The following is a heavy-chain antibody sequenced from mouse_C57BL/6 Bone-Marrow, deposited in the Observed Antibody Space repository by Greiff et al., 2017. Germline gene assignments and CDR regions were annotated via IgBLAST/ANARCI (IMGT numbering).Heavy chain of an antibody. V-gene: IGHV14-3*01. D-gene: IGHD2-1*01. CDR3: ACGRYYGNYQFAY. Sequence: VQLKESVAELVRPGASVKLSCTASGFNIKNTYMHWVKQRPEQGLEWIGRIDPANGNTKYAPKFQGKATITADTSSNTAYLQLSSLTSEDTAIYYCACGRYYGNYQFAYWGQGTLVTVSA. J-gene: IGHJ3*01. CDR1: GFNIKNTY. CDR2: IDPANGNT.